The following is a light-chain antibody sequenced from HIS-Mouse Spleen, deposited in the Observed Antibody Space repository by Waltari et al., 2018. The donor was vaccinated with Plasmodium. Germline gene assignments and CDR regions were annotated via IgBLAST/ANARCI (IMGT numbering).Light chain of an antibody. CDR1: QSVSRN. V-gene: IGKV3-15*01. Sequence: EIVMTQSPATLSVSPGERATLSCRASQSVSRNLAWYQQKPGQAPRLLIYGASTRATGIPARFSGSGSGTEFTLTISRLQSEDFAVYYCQQYNNWSFTFGPGTKVDIK. CDR2: GAS. CDR3: QQYNNWSFT. J-gene: IGKJ3*01.